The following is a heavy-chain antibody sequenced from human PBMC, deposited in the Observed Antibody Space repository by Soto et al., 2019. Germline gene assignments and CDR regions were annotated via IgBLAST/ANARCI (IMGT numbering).Heavy chain of an antibody. Sequence: QITLKESGPTLVRPAQTLTLTCDFSGFSLSTYHMGVAWIRQPPGKALEWLALIYWDDDKRYSPSLKDRLAISKDTSSNQVVLTITNIDPCDSATYFCAHAGDYDLLTFDHWGPGTLVTVSS. CDR1: GFSLSTYHMG. V-gene: IGHV2-5*02. J-gene: IGHJ4*02. CDR3: AHAGDYDLLTFDH. D-gene: IGHD4-17*01. CDR2: IYWDDDK.